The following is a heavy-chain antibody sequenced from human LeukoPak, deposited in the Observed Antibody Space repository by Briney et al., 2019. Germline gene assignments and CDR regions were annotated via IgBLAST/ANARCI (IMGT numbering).Heavy chain of an antibody. V-gene: IGHV3-48*03. D-gene: IGHD6-13*01. CDR3: ARDSGYSSSWAPFDY. CDR1: GFTFSSYE. J-gene: IGHJ4*02. Sequence: PGGSLRLSCAASGFTFSSYEMNWARQAPGKGLEWVSYISSSGSTIYYADSVKGRFTISRDNAKNSLYLQMNSLRAEDTAVYYCARDSGYSSSWAPFDYWGQGTLVTVSS. CDR2: ISSSGSTI.